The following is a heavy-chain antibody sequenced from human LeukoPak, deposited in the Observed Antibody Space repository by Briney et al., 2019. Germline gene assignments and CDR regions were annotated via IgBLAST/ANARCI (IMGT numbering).Heavy chain of an antibody. CDR2: IRGNSETI. CDR1: GFIFSNYG. D-gene: IGHD5-24*01. Sequence: GGSLRLSCTASGFIFSNYGMNWVRQAPGKGLEWISYIRGNSETIHYADSVKGRFTISRDNAKNSLSLRMTGLRAEDTAVYYCVRGQDGIDNWFDPWGQGTLVTVAS. J-gene: IGHJ5*02. V-gene: IGHV3-48*01. CDR3: VRGQDGIDNWFDP.